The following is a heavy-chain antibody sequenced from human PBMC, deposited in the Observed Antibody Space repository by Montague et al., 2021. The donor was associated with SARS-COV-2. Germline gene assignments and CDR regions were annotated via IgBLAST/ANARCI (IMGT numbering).Heavy chain of an antibody. Sequence: YSDYAPSVRGRLTVNPDASKNEFSLELNYVHPEDTAVYYCVRYSGWFYFDFWGQGTLVTVSS. CDR2: YS. CDR3: VRYSGWFYFDF. D-gene: IGHD6-19*01. V-gene: IGHV6-1*01. J-gene: IGHJ4*02.